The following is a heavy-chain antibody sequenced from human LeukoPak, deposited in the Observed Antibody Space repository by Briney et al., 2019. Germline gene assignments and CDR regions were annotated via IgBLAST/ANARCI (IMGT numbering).Heavy chain of an antibody. V-gene: IGHV4-39*01. Sequence: SETLSLTRTVSGGSISSSSYYWGWIRQPPGKGLEWIGSIYYSGSTYYNPSLKSRVTISVDTSKNQFSLKLSSVTAADTAVYYCASYSGYDSFDYWGQGTLVTVSS. D-gene: IGHD5-12*01. J-gene: IGHJ4*02. CDR1: GGSISSSSYY. CDR2: IYYSGST. CDR3: ASYSGYDSFDY.